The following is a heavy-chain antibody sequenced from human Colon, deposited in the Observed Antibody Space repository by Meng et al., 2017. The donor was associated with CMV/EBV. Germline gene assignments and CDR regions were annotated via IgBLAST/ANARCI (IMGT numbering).Heavy chain of an antibody. D-gene: IGHD3-3*01. J-gene: IGHJ6*02. CDR2: ISYANSR. CDR3: ARAVTPRTSWSGSDV. V-gene: IGHV3-30*04. CDR1: GFTLSTYS. Sequence: SCEASGFTLSTYSVYWVRQAPGKGLEWVAVISYANSRYYADTVKGQFTISRDNSKNAVNLQMNNLRPEDTGVYHCARAVTPRTSWSGSDVWGQGTTVTVSS.